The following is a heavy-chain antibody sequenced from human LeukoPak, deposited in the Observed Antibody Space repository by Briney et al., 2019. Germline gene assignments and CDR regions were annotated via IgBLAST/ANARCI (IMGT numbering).Heavy chain of an antibody. J-gene: IGHJ6*02. CDR2: IWYDGSNK. CDR1: GFTFSSYG. Sequence: PGWSLRLSCAASGFTFSSYGMHWVRQAPGKGLEWVAVIWYDGSNKYYADSVKGRFTISRDNSKNTLYLQMNSLRAEDTAAYYCARGFTSYYYYYGMDVWGQGTTVTVSS. CDR3: ARGFTSYYYYYGMDV. V-gene: IGHV3-33*01.